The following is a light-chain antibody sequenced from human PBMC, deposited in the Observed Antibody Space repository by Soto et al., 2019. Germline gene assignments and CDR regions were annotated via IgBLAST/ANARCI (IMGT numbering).Light chain of an antibody. CDR1: QSISSW. Sequence: DIQMTQSPSTLSASVGDRVSITCRASQSISSWLAWYQQKQGKAPKLLIYDASTLQSGVPSRFSGSGYGTKFTLTISSLQPDDFATYYCQQYNSYSPKFGQGTKVDIK. J-gene: IGKJ1*01. CDR3: QQYNSYSPK. CDR2: DAS. V-gene: IGKV1-5*01.